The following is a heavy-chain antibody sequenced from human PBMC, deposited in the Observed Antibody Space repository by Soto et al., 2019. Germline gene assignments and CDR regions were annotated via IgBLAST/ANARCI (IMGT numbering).Heavy chain of an antibody. CDR2: IKRDGSEV. CDR1: GFTFSGYW. Sequence: EVQLVESGGGLVQPGGSLRLSCAASGFTFSGYWMSWVRQAPGKGLEWVANIKRDGSEVYYVDSVKGRFTISRDNAKDSLYLQMNSLRAEDTAIYYCARDPYCTGGSCSSRVPDYWGQGTLVTVSS. D-gene: IGHD2-15*01. CDR3: ARDPYCTGGSCSSRVPDY. J-gene: IGHJ4*02. V-gene: IGHV3-7*03.